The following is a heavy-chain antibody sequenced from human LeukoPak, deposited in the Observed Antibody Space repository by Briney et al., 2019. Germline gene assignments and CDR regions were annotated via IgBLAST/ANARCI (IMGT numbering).Heavy chain of an antibody. V-gene: IGHV4-61*01. CDR3: ARGVPTATARWFDP. Sequence: LETLSLTCIVSGGSVSSGNYYWSWIRQPPGKGPEWIGYIYSSGSTNYNPSLKSRVTISVDTSKNQFSLIVSSVTAADTALYYCARGVPTATARWFDPWGQVTLVTVSS. CDR1: GGSVSSGNYY. D-gene: IGHD2-21*02. CDR2: IYSSGST. J-gene: IGHJ5*02.